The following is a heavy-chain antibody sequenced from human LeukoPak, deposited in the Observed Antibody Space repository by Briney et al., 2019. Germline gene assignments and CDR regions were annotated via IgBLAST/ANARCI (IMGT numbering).Heavy chain of an antibody. V-gene: IGHV3-23*01. CDR1: GLTFHDYA. CDR2: IVGDSSKT. Sequence: GGSLRLSCAISGLTFHDYAMTWVRQAPGKGLEWVSTIVGDSSKTYYADSVKGRFTIYRDNSNHMLFLHMNNPRAEDTAIYYCAKQPYNYYYLDVWGKGTTVTVSS. CDR3: AKQPYNYYYLDV. D-gene: IGHD2-21*01. J-gene: IGHJ6*03.